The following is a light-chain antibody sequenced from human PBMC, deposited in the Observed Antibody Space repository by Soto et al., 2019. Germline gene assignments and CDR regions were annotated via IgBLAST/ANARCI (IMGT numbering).Light chain of an antibody. Sequence: DRFTITCRASQSISNFLNWYQQRQGQVPKLLIYAASTLHTGVPSRFSGSGSGTDFTLTISSLEPEDFAVYYCQQRSNWPITFGQGTRLEIK. CDR3: QQRSNWPIT. V-gene: IGKV1-39*01. CDR1: QSISNF. J-gene: IGKJ5*01. CDR2: AAS.